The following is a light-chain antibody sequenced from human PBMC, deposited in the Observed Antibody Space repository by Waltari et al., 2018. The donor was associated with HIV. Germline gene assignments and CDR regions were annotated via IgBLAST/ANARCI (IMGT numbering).Light chain of an antibody. V-gene: IGLV3-9*01. CDR1: NSGSKN. CDR3: QVWDSSTAKV. Sequence: SYELTQPLSVSVALGQTARITCGGNNSGSKNVHWYQQKPGQAPVLVIYRDSNSGNTATLTISRAQAGDEADYYCQVWDSSTAKVFGGGTKLTVL. CDR2: RD. J-gene: IGLJ2*01.